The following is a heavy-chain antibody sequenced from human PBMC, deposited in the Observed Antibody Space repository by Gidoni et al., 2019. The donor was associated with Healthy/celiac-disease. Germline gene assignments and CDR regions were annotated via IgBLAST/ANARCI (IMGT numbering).Heavy chain of an antibody. CDR1: GFTFISYA. CDR3: ARVPEAQNYFDY. CDR2: ISYDGSNK. Sequence: QVQLVESGGGVVQPGRSLRLSCAASGFTFISYAMPWVRQAPGKGLEWVAVISYDGSNKYYADSVKGRFTISRDNSKNTLYLQMNSLRAEDTAVYYCARVPEAQNYFDYWGQGTLVTVSS. J-gene: IGHJ4*02. V-gene: IGHV3-30-3*01.